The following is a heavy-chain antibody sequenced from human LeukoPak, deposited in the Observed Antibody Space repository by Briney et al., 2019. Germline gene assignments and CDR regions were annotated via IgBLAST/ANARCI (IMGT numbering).Heavy chain of an antibody. D-gene: IGHD5-24*01. V-gene: IGHV3-7*03. Sequence: PSETLSLTCTVSGGSISSGDYYWSWIRQPPGKGLEWVANIKQDGSEKYYVDSVKGRFTISRDNAKNSLYLQMNSLRAEDTAVYYRARDNWDGYNICDYWGQGTLVTVSS. J-gene: IGHJ4*02. CDR3: ARDNWDGYNICDY. CDR2: IKQDGSEK. CDR1: GGSISSGDYY.